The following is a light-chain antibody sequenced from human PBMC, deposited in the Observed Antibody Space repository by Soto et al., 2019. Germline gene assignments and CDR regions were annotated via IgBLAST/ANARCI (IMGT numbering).Light chain of an antibody. CDR2: GTS. CDR3: QQYGSSPWT. J-gene: IGKJ1*01. Sequence: ETVLTQSPGTLSLSPGERVTLSCRTSQSAPSSNLAWYQQKPGQAPRLLIYGTSSRATGIPDRFSGSGSGTDFTLTINRLEPEDFVIYYCQQYGSSPWTFGQGTKVDIK. CDR1: QSAPSSN. V-gene: IGKV3-20*01.